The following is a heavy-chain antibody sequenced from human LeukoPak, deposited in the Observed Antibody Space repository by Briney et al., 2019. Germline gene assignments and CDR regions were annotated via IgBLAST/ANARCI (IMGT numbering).Heavy chain of an antibody. CDR2: ISWNSGII. V-gene: IGHV3-9*01. J-gene: IGHJ4*02. D-gene: IGHD4-11*01. CDR1: GFNFSTYW. CDR3: AKDTRAGGTTLDY. Sequence: GGSLRLSCAASGFNFSTYWMSWVRQAPGKGLEWVSGISWNSGIIGYADSVKGRFTISRDNAKNSLYLQMNSLRPEDTAFYYCAKDTRAGGTTLDYWGQGTLVTVSS.